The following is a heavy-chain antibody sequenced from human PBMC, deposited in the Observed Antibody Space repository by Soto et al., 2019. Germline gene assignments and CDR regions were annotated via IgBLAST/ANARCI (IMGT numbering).Heavy chain of an antibody. CDR3: AKGVAWFGEFDY. Sequence: EVPLLESGGGLVQPGGSLRLSCAASGFTFSSYAMSWVRQAPGKGLWWVPAISGSGGSTYYADSVKGRFTISRDNSKNTLYLQMNRLRAEETAVYYCAKGVAWFGEFDYWGQGTLVTVSS. CDR2: ISGSGGST. J-gene: IGHJ4*02. V-gene: IGHV3-23*01. D-gene: IGHD3-10*01. CDR1: GFTFSSYA.